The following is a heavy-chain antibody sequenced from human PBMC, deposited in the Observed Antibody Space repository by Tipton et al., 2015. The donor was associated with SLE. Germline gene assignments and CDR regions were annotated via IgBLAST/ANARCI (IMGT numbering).Heavy chain of an antibody. CDR3: ARLPDYFDH. J-gene: IGHJ4*02. CDR2: IYHRGST. Sequence: TLSLTCDVSGYSISSGYYWGWIRQPPGKGLEWIGSIYHRGSTHYNPSLKSRVTLSLDTSKNQFSLKLTSVTAADTAVYYCARLPDYFDHWGQGALVTVSS. V-gene: IGHV4-38-2*01. CDR1: GYSISSGYY.